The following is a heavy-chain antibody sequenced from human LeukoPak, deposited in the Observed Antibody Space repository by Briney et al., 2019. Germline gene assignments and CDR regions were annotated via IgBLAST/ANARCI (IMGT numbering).Heavy chain of an antibody. V-gene: IGHV1-58*02. J-gene: IGHJ6*02. CDR2: IVVGSGST. CDR1: GFTFTNSA. D-gene: IGHD4-11*01. Sequence: SVKVSCKASGFTFTNSAMQWVRQARGQRLEWIGWIVVGSGSTNYAQKFQERVTITRDMSTSTAYMGLSSLRSEDAAVYYCAADSYSNYQYYGMDVWGQGTTVTVSS. CDR3: AADSYSNYQYYGMDV.